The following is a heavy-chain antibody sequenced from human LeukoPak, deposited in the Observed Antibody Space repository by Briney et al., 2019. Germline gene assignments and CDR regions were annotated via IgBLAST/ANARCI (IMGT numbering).Heavy chain of an antibody. CDR1: GFTFSSYG. V-gene: IGHV3-30*03. J-gene: IGHJ3*02. CDR2: VSYDGDNK. Sequence: PGGSLRLSCAASGFTFSSYGVHWVRQAPGKGLEWVAVVSYDGDNKYYADSVKGRFTISRDNSKNTLYLQMNSLRAEDTAVYYCARVVGYDLIFGGFDIWGQGTMVTVSS. CDR3: ARVVGYDLIFGGFDI. D-gene: IGHD5-12*01.